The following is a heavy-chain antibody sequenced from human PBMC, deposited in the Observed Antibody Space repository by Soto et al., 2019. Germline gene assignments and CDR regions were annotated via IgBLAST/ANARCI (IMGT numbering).Heavy chain of an antibody. CDR2: ISVSGGGT. CDR1: AFTFNTYA. Sequence: EVQLLESGGGLVQPGGSLRLSCAASAFTFNTYAMGWVRQAPGKGLAWVSAISVSGGGTYYADSVKGRFTISRDTSKTTLYLPMNRLRADDTAVYYCAKSGGASPYYFDYWGRGTLVTVSS. J-gene: IGHJ4*02. D-gene: IGHD1-26*01. V-gene: IGHV3-23*01. CDR3: AKSGGASPYYFDY.